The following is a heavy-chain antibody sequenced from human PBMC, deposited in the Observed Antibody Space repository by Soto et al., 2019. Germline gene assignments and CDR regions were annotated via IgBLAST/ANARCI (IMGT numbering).Heavy chain of an antibody. D-gene: IGHD5-18*01. CDR3: TTDLEGSYGFHYYYGMDV. J-gene: IGHJ6*02. Sequence: GGSLRLSCAASGFTFSNAWMNWVRQDPGRGLEWVGRIKSKTDGGTTDYAAPVKGRFTISRDDSKNTLYLQMNSLKTEDTAVYYCTTDLEGSYGFHYYYGMDVWGQGTTVTVSS. V-gene: IGHV3-15*07. CDR2: IKSKTDGGTT. CDR1: GFTFSNAW.